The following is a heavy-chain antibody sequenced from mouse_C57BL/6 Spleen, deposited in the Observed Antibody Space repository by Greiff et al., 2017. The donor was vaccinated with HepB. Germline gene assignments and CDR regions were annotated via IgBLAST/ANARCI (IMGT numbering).Heavy chain of an antibody. V-gene: IGHV1-74*01. CDR2: IHPSDSDT. D-gene: IGHD4-1*01. Sequence: VQLQQSGAELVKPGASVKVSCKASGYTFTSYWMHWVKQRPGQGLEWIGRIHPSDSDTNYNQKFQGKATLTVDTSSSTAYLQLSSLTSEDSAVYYCIIAGAGTGLAYWGQGTLVTVSA. J-gene: IGHJ3*01. CDR1: GYTFTSYW. CDR3: IIAGAGTGLAY.